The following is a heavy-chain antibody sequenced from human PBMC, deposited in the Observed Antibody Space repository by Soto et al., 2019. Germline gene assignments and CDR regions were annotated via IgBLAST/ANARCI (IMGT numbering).Heavy chain of an antibody. CDR1: GGSISSSIYY. D-gene: IGHD3-10*01. V-gene: IGHV4-39*01. Sequence: KPSETLSLTCTVSGGSISSSIYYWVWIRQPPGKGLDWIGSIYYSGSTYYNPSLKSRVTISVDTSKNQFSLKLSSVTAADTAVYYCARPRLSGSYYNMETYYFDYWGQGTLVTVS. J-gene: IGHJ4*02. CDR2: IYYSGST. CDR3: ARPRLSGSYYNMETYYFDY.